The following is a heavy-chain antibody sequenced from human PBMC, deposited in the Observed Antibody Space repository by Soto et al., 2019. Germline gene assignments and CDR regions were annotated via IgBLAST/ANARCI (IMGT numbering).Heavy chain of an antibody. CDR2: ISSSSSTI. D-gene: IGHD2-15*01. CDR3: ARDEYCSGGSCYHWFDP. J-gene: IGHJ5*02. CDR1: GFTFSSYS. V-gene: IGHV3-48*02. Sequence: GGSLRLSCAASGFTFSSYSMNWVRQAPGKGLEWVSYISSSSSTIYYADSVKGRFTISRDNAKNSLYLQMNSLRDEDTAVYYCARDEYCSGGSCYHWFDPWGQGTLVTVSS.